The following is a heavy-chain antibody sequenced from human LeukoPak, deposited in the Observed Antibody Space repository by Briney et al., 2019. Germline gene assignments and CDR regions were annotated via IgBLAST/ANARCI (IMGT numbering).Heavy chain of an antibody. D-gene: IGHD1-26*01. Sequence: GASVKVSCKASGYSFTSHYMHWVRQAPGQGLEWLGLINPSGSSTLYAQKFQGRVTMNRDMSTTTDYMELSSLRSEDTAVYYCARDNSVGDVAWWFDPWGQGTLVTVSS. V-gene: IGHV1-46*01. J-gene: IGHJ5*02. CDR1: GYSFTSHY. CDR2: INPSGSST. CDR3: ARDNSVGDVAWWFDP.